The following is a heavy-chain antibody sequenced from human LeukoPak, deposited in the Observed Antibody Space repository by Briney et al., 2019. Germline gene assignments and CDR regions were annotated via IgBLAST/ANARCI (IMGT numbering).Heavy chain of an antibody. CDR2: INSNSCGT. Sequence: ASVKVSCKASGYTFTGYYMHWVRQAPGQGLEWMGWINSNSCGTNYAQKFQGRATMTRDTPISTAYMKLSRLRSDDTAVYYCARTRVPAAPPPAPNWFDPWGQGTLVTVSS. CDR3: ARTRVPAAPPPAPNWFDP. CDR1: GYTFTGYY. J-gene: IGHJ5*02. D-gene: IGHD2-2*01. V-gene: IGHV1-2*02.